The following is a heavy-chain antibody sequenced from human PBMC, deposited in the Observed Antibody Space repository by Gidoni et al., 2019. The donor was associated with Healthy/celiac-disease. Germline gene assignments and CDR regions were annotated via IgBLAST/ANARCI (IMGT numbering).Heavy chain of an antibody. Sequence: QVQLQESGPGLVKPSQTLSLTCTVPGGSLSSGGYYWSWIRQHPGKGLEWIGYIYYSGSTYYNPSLKSRVTISVDTSKNQFSLKLSSVTAADTAVYYCARDSRSKKHFDYWGQGTLVTVSS. V-gene: IGHV4-31*03. CDR1: GGSLSSGGYY. J-gene: IGHJ4*02. CDR2: IYYSGST. D-gene: IGHD6-13*01. CDR3: ARDSRSKKHFDY.